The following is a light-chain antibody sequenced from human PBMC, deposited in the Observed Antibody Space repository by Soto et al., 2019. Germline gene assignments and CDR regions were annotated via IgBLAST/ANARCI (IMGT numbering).Light chain of an antibody. CDR1: NIVVGSYNL. CDR2: EVS. V-gene: IGLV2-23*02. J-gene: IGLJ1*01. CDR3: CSFAGTSTYV. Sequence: QSVLTQPASVSGSPGQSITISCTGTNIVVGSYNLVSWYQQHSGKAPKLMIYEVSQRPSGVSNRFSGSKSGNTASLTISGLQAEDEADYYCCSFAGTSTYVFGSGTKVTVL.